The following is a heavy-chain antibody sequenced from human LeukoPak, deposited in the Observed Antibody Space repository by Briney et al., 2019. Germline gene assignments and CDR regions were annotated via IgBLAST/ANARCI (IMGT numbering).Heavy chain of an antibody. CDR2: INPRTGDT. J-gene: IGHJ5*01. D-gene: IGHD1-20*01. CDR3: ARVDRYNSVKWIDS. Sequence: GESLKISCKGSGYTFTSYGISWVRQAPGHGLEWMGWINPRTGDTYFAQKFQGRVTMTTDTSTSTAYMEVSRLKSDDTAVYYCARVDRYNSVKWIDSWGQGTLVTVSS. CDR1: GYTFTSYG. V-gene: IGHV1-18*01.